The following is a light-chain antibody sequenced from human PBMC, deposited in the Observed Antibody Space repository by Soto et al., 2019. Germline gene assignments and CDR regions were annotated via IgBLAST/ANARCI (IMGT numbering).Light chain of an antibody. CDR2: AAS. J-gene: IGKJ2*01. V-gene: IGKV3-20*01. CDR1: QSVSSSY. Sequence: DIVLTQSPGTLSLSPGERATLSCRASQSVSSSYFAWYQQKPGQAPRLLIYAASRRASGIPDRFSGSGSGTGFTLTINRLEPEDFAVYYCQQYGALPYTFGQGTKVDIK. CDR3: QQYGALPYT.